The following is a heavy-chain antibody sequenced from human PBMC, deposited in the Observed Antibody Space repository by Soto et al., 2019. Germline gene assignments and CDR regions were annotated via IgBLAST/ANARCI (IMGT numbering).Heavy chain of an antibody. Sequence: GGSLRLSCAASGFTFSGSAMHWVRQASGKGLEWVGRIRSKANSYATAYAASVKGRFTISRDDSKNTAYLQMNSLKTEDTAVYYCTRLGAVAGPDDYWGQGTLVTVSS. CDR3: TRLGAVAGPDDY. V-gene: IGHV3-73*01. CDR1: GFTFSGSA. D-gene: IGHD6-19*01. J-gene: IGHJ4*02. CDR2: IRSKANSYAT.